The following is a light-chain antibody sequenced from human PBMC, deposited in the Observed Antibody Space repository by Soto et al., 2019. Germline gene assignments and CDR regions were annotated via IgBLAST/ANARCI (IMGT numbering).Light chain of an antibody. CDR2: GAS. J-gene: IGKJ1*01. V-gene: IGKV3-15*01. CDR1: QSVSSN. Sequence: EIVMTQSPATLSVSPGERATLSCRASQSVSSNLSWYQQKPGQAPRLLIYGASTRATGIPARFSGSGSGTKFTLTISSLQSEDFAVYYCKQYNNWPPMAFGQGTKVEIK. CDR3: KQYNNWPPMA.